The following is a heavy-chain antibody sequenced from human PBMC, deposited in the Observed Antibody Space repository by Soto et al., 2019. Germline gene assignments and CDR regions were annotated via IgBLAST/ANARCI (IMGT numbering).Heavy chain of an antibody. V-gene: IGHV3-7*01. Sequence: EVHLVESGGDLVQPGGSLRLSCAASGFTFSSYLMSWVRQAPGTGLEWVANIGQDGSAKSYMGSVKGRFTISRDNAKNSLYLQMDRLRVEDTDIYYCSRDICGGTTGCDNWGQGPLVIVSS. CDR2: IGQDGSAK. J-gene: IGHJ4*02. CDR3: SRDICGGTTGCDN. D-gene: IGHD1-1*01. CDR1: GFTFSSYL.